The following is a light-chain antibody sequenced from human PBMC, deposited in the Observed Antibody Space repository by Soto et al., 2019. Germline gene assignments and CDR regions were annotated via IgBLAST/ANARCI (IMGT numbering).Light chain of an antibody. CDR1: QSVSRTY. CDR2: GAS. CDR3: QQYGSSPYT. V-gene: IGKV3-20*01. J-gene: IGKJ2*01. Sequence: EIVLTQSPGTLSLSPGERATLSCRASQSVSRTYLAWYQQKPDQAPRLLIYGASNRATGIPDRFSGSGSGTDFPLTINRLEPGVFAVYFCQQYGSSPYTFARGTKLEIK.